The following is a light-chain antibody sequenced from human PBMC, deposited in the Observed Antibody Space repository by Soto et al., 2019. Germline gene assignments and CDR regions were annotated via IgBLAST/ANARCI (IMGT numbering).Light chain of an antibody. CDR2: RNN. J-gene: IGLJ1*01. CDR3: AAWDDSLSGRV. CDR1: SSNIGSNY. Sequence: ALTQPPSASGTPGQRVTISCSGSSSNIGSNYVYWYQQLPGTAPKPLIYRNNQRPSGVPDRFSGSKSGTSASLAISGLRSEDEADYYCAAWDDSLSGRVFGTGTKVTVL. V-gene: IGLV1-47*01.